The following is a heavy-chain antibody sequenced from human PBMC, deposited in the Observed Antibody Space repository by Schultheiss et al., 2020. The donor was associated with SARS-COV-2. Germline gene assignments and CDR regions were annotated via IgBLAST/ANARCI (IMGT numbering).Heavy chain of an antibody. CDR3: ARGYADYDFWSGYYPRYNWFDP. CDR2: INHSGST. CDR1: GGSISGYY. J-gene: IGHJ5*02. D-gene: IGHD3-3*01. Sequence: SETLSLTCTVSGGSISGYYWSWIRQPPGKGLEWIGEINHSGSTNYNPSLKSRVTISVDTSKNQFSLKLSSVTAADTAVYYCARGYADYDFWSGYYPRYNWFDPWGQGTLVTVSS. V-gene: IGHV4-34*01.